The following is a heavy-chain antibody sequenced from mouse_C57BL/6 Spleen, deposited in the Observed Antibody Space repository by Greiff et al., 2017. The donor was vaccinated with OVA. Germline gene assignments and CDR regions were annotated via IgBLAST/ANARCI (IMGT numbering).Heavy chain of an antibody. CDR1: GYAFSSSW. J-gene: IGHJ4*01. D-gene: IGHD1-1*01. CDR2: IYPGDGDT. Sequence: QVQLQQSGPELVKPGASVKISCKASGYAFSSSWMNWVKQRPGKGLEWIGRIYPGDGDTNYNGKFKGKATLTADKSSSTAYMQLSSLTSEDSAVYFCARFSITTVVPNYYAMDYWGQGTSVTVSS. V-gene: IGHV1-82*01. CDR3: ARFSITTVVPNYYAMDY.